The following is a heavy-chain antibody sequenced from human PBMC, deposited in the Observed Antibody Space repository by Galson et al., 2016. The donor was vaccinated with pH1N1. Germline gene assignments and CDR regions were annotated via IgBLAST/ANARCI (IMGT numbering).Heavy chain of an antibody. V-gene: IGHV1-69*13. CDR2: IIPIFNTA. J-gene: IGHJ2*01. CDR1: GGTFGSYG. CDR3: AREDYYDTDLSDWYFDL. D-gene: IGHD3-22*01. Sequence: SVKVSCKASGGTFGSYGINWVRQAPAQGLEWMGGIIPIFNTAKYAQNFQGRVTITADESTTTAYMELSSLRSEDTAVYFCAREDYYDTDLSDWYFDLWGRGTLLTVSS.